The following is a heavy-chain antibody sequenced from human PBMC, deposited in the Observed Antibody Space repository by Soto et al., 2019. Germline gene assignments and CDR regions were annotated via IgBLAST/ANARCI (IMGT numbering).Heavy chain of an antibody. CDR3: ARDRYCSGVSCYRSPFDY. V-gene: IGHV3-11*01. J-gene: IGHJ4*01. CDR2: ISGSGNTI. CDR1: GFIFSDYY. Sequence: GGSLRLSCAASGFIFSDYYMSWIRQAPGKGLEWVSYISGSGNTIYYADSVKGRFTISRDNAKNSLYLQMNSLRAGDTAVYYCARDRYCSGVSCYRSPFDYWGHGTLVTVSS. D-gene: IGHD2-15*01.